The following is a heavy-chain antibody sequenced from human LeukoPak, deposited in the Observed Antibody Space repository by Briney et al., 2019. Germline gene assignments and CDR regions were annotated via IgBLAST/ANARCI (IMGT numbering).Heavy chain of an antibody. CDR3: AKDRTVGASYWYFDL. D-gene: IGHD1-26*01. CDR1: GFTVSSSYA. V-gene: IGHV3-23*01. Sequence: SGGSLRLSCAASGFTVSSSYAMSWARQAPGKGLEWVSGISSSGSGGNTYYADSVKGWFTISRDNSKNTLFLHMNTLRAEDTAIYYCAKDRTVGASYWYFDLWGRGTLVTVSS. J-gene: IGHJ2*01. CDR2: ISSSGSGGNT.